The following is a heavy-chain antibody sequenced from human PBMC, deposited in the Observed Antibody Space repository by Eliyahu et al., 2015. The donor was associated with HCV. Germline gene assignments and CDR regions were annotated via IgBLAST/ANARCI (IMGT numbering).Heavy chain of an antibody. CDR2: IHYSGST. D-gene: IGHD6-19*01. V-gene: IGHV4-59*01. Sequence: QVQLQESGPGLVKPSETLSLPCTVSGXSIPTYXWRWIRQPPGKGLEWIGYIHYSGSTNYNPSLKSRVTISVDTSKNQFSLNLTSVTAADTAVYYCASGGGGIAVAGTGGWFDPWGQGTLVTVSS. CDR1: GXSIPTYX. J-gene: IGHJ5*02. CDR3: ASGGGGIAVAGTGGWFDP.